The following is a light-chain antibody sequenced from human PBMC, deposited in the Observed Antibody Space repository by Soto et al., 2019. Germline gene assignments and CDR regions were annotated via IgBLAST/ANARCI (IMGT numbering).Light chain of an antibody. Sequence: EIVMTQSPVTLSLSPGDTATLSCRASQTITSNLAWYQQKSGQPPRLLIYGASTRATGIPARFSGSGSGTEFTLTITNVQSEDFAVYYCQQYSSWVTFGGGTQLEI. J-gene: IGKJ4*01. V-gene: IGKV3-15*01. CDR1: QTITSN. CDR2: GAS. CDR3: QQYSSWVT.